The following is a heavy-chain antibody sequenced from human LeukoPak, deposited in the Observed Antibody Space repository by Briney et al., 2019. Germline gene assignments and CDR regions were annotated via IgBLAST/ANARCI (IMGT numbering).Heavy chain of an antibody. CDR1: GGSISSYY. J-gene: IGHJ4*02. CDR3: ARQQLSQLYYFDN. V-gene: IGHV4-59*01. Sequence: SETLSLTCTVTGGSISSYYWSWIRQPPGKGLEWIGYIYYTGSTSYNPSLKSRVTISVDTSKNQFSLKLSSVTAADTAVYYCARQQLSQLYYFDNWGQGGLVTVSS. D-gene: IGHD6-13*01. CDR2: IYYTGST.